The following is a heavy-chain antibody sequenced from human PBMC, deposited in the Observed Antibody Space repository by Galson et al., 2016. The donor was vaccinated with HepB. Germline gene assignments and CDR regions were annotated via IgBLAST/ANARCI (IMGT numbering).Heavy chain of an antibody. V-gene: IGHV3-21*01. CDR2: ISGGSNYI. CDR1: GITFRSYT. J-gene: IGHJ4*02. Sequence: SLRLSCAVSGITFRSYTMNWVRQAPGKGLEWVSSISGGSNYIYYADSVKGRFTISRDNAKNSLYLQMNSLRAEDTAVYYCASRHSGWYYFDYWGQGTLVTVSS. CDR3: ASRHSGWYYFDY. D-gene: IGHD6-19*01.